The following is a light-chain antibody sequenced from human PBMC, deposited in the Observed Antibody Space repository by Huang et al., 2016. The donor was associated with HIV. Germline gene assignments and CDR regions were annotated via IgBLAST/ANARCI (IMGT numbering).Light chain of an antibody. Sequence: NLACSPGERAPISCRASPGVITFLAWYHHKPGQAPRFLSFDASNRACGFPARFSGTGSGTDFTLTISSLEPSDVAVYYCQQHSYWPITFGRGTRLEI. CDR3: QQHSYWPIT. CDR2: DAS. V-gene: IGKV3-11*01. CDR1: PGVITF. J-gene: IGKJ5*01.